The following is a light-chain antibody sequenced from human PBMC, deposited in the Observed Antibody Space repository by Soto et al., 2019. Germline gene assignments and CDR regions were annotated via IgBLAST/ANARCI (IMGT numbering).Light chain of an antibody. CDR2: KAS. Sequence: DVQMTQSPSTLSASLGDRVTITCRASQSISSWLAWYQQNPGKAPKLLIYKASTLESGVPSRFSGSGSGAEFTLTISSLQPDDFATYYCQQYNNYSWTFGQGTKVEIK. V-gene: IGKV1-5*03. J-gene: IGKJ1*01. CDR1: QSISSW. CDR3: QQYNNYSWT.